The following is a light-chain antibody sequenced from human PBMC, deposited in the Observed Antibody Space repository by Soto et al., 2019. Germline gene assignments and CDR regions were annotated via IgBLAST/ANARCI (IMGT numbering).Light chain of an antibody. CDR2: GTS. Sequence: EIVLTQSPGTRSLSPGESATLSCRASQNVGSTSLAWYQQRPGQVPRLLISGTSTRATGIPDRFTGSGSGTDFTLTIIRLQPEDFAVYYCQHYGSSPRTFGQGTRV. CDR3: QHYGSSPRT. J-gene: IGKJ1*01. CDR1: QNVGSTS. V-gene: IGKV3-20*01.